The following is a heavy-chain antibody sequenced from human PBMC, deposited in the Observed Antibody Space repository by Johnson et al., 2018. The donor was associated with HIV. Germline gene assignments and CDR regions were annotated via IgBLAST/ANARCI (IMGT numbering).Heavy chain of an antibody. CDR2: IYSGGST. J-gene: IGHJ3*01. V-gene: IGHV3-66*01. Sequence: VQLVESGGGLVQPGGSLRLSCAASGFIVSSNYMNWVRQAPGKGLEWVSVIYSGGSTYHADSVKGRFSVSRDNSRNTLNLQMNSLRAEDTAVYYCAKVTSYYGRGALDVWGQGTGVIVSS. CDR3: AKVTSYYGRGALDV. CDR1: GFIVSSNY. D-gene: IGHD3-10*01.